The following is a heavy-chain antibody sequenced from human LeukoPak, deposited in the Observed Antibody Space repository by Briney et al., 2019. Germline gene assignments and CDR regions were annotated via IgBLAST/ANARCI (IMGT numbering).Heavy chain of an antibody. V-gene: IGHV1-69*04. CDR3: ARALMDATYYYDSSGYYYFDY. CDR2: IIPILGIA. CDR1: GGTFSSYA. J-gene: IGHJ4*02. Sequence: SVKVSCKASGGTFSSYAISWVRQAPGQGLEWMGRIIPILGIANYAQKFQGRVTITADKSTSTAYMELSSLRSEDTAVYYCARALMDATYYYDSSGYYYFDYWGQGTLVTVSS. D-gene: IGHD3-22*01.